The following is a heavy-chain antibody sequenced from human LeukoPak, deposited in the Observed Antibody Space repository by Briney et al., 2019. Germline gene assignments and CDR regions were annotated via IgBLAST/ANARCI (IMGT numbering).Heavy chain of an antibody. D-gene: IGHD6-13*01. V-gene: IGHV3-21*06. CDR1: GFTFSSYS. J-gene: IGHJ6*02. Sequence: GGSLRLSCAASGFTFSSYSMNWVRQAPGKGLEWVSSISSSSSYIYYADSVKGRFTISRDNAKNSLYLQMNSLRAEDTALYYCAKVEAAAGLSGAYYYYGMDVWGQGTTVTVSS. CDR3: AKVEAAAGLSGAYYYYGMDV. CDR2: ISSSSSYI.